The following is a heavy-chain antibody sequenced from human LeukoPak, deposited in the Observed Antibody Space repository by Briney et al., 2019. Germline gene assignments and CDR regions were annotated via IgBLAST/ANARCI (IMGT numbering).Heavy chain of an antibody. V-gene: IGHV4-59*08. CDR1: GGSISTYY. J-gene: IGHJ5*02. Sequence: SETLSLTCIVSGGSISTYYWSWIRQPPGKGLEWIGYIYYSGSTNYNPSLKSRVTISVDTSKNQFSLKLSSVTAADTAVYYCARPIPYYGILVAPFDPWGQGALVTVSS. CDR2: IYYSGST. D-gene: IGHD3-9*01. CDR3: ARPIPYYGILVAPFDP.